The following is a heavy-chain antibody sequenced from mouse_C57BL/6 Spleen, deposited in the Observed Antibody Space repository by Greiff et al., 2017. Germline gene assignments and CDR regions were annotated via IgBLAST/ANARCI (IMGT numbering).Heavy chain of an antibody. Sequence: QVQLQQSGAELVRPGASVTLSCKASGYTFTDYEMHWVKQTPVHGLEWIGAIDPETGGTAYNQKFKGKAILTADKSSSTAYMELRSLTSEDSAVYYCTRDPYGSSYALAYWGQGTLVTVSA. CDR1: GYTFTDYE. J-gene: IGHJ3*01. CDR2: IDPETGGT. D-gene: IGHD1-1*01. CDR3: TRDPYGSSYALAY. V-gene: IGHV1-15*01.